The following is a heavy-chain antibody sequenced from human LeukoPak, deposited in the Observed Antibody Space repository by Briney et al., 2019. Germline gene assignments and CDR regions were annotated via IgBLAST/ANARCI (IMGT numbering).Heavy chain of an antibody. CDR3: ARDDGSGSYGVDY. V-gene: IGHV1-2*02. J-gene: IGHJ4*02. CDR1: GYTFTGYY. CDR2: INPNSGGT. D-gene: IGHD3-10*01. Sequence: ASVKVSCKASGYTFTGYYMRWVRQAPGQGLEWMGWINPNSGGTNYAQKFQGRVTMTRDTSISTAYMELSRLRSDDTAVYYCARDDGSGSYGVDYWGQGTLVTVSS.